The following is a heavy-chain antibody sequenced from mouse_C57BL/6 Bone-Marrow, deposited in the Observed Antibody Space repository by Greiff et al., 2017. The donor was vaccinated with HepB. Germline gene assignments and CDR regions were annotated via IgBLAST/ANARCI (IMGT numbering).Heavy chain of an antibody. CDR2: IWSGGST. CDR3: ARNEGTTVPWYFDV. CDR1: GFSLTSYG. Sequence: VKLVESGPGLVQPSQSLSITCTVSGFSLTSYGVHWVRQSPGKGLEWLGVIWSGGSTDYNAAFISRLSISKDNSKSQVFFKMNSLQADDTAIYYCARNEGTTVPWYFDVWGTGTTVTVSS. J-gene: IGHJ1*03. D-gene: IGHD1-1*01. V-gene: IGHV2-2*01.